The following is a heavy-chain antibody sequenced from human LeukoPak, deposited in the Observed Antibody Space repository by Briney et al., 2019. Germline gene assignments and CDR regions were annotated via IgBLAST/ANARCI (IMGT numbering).Heavy chain of an antibody. CDR1: GFTSDDYA. V-gene: IGHV3-9*02. Sequence: GRSLRLSCAASGFTSDDYAMHWVRQAPGKGLEWVSGISWNSGSIGYADSVKGRFTISRDNAKNSLYLQMNSLRAEDTALYYCAKAGYSYGYAYDAFDIWGQGTMVTVSS. CDR2: ISWNSGSI. D-gene: IGHD5-18*01. J-gene: IGHJ3*02. CDR3: AKAGYSYGYAYDAFDI.